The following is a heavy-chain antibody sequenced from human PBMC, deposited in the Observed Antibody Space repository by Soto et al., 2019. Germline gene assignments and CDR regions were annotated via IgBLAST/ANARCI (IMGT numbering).Heavy chain of an antibody. V-gene: IGHV3-30*18. CDR3: AKDISMGRNFMDV. J-gene: IGHJ6*03. CDR2: ISYDGSNK. CDR1: GFTFSNNG. D-gene: IGHD3-10*01. Sequence: GGSLRLSCAASGFTFSNNGMHLVRQAPGKGLEWAAVISYDGSNKYYADSVKGRFTISRDNSKNTLYLQMHSLRAEDTAVYYCAKDISMGRNFMDVWGKGTTVTVSS.